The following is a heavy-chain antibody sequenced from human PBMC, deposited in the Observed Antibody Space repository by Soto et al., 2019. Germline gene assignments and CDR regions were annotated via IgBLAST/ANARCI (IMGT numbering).Heavy chain of an antibody. Sequence: QLTLKESGPTLVKPTQTLTLTCTFSGFSLSSTRMAVGWIRQPPGKALEWLALIYWDDDKRYSPFLKSRLTITKHTSKNQVVLTMSNMDPVETARYYCAHIVVAGLGYYFDYWGQGTLVTVSS. D-gene: IGHD6-19*01. CDR3: AHIVVAGLGYYFDY. J-gene: IGHJ4*02. CDR2: IYWDDDK. CDR1: GFSLSSTRMA. V-gene: IGHV2-5*02.